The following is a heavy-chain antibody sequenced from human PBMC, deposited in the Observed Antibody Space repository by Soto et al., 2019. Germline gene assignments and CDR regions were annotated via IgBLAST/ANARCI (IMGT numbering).Heavy chain of an antibody. Sequence: SETLSLTCTFSGGSISSGDYYWSWIRQPPGKGLEWIGYIYYSGSTYYNPSLKSRMTISVDTSKNQFSLKLTSVTAADTAVYYCARWLGYGPHFDYWGQGTLVTV. V-gene: IGHV4-30-4*01. J-gene: IGHJ4*02. D-gene: IGHD5-12*01. CDR2: IYYSGST. CDR1: GGSISSGDYY. CDR3: ARWLGYGPHFDY.